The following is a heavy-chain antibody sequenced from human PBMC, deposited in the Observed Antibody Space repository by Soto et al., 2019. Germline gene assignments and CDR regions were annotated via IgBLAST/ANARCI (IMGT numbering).Heavy chain of an antibody. J-gene: IGHJ5*02. CDR2: MNPNSGNT. CDR1: GYTFTSYD. V-gene: IGHV1-8*01. D-gene: IGHD3-3*01. CDR3: ARGSTIFGVVDP. Sequence: QVQLVQSGAEVKKPGASVKVSCKASGYTFTSYDINWVRQATGQGLEWMGWMNPNSGNTGYAQKFQGRVSMTRNTSISTAYMELSSLRSADTAVYYCARGSTIFGVVDPGGQGTLVTVSS.